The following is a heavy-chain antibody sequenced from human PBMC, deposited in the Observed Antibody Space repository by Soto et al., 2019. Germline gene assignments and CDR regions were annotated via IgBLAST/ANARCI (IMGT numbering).Heavy chain of an antibody. CDR2: INSDGSST. D-gene: IGHD2-15*01. J-gene: IGHJ4*02. CDR1: GFPFSSYW. V-gene: IGHV3-74*01. CDR3: VRTSLVVAAATREDY. Sequence: EVQLVESGGGLVQPGGSLRLSCAASGFPFSSYWMHWVGQAPGKGLVWVSRINSDGSSTSYADSVKGRFTISRDNAKNTLYLQMNSLRAEDTAVYYCVRTSLVVAAATREDYWGQGTLVTVSS.